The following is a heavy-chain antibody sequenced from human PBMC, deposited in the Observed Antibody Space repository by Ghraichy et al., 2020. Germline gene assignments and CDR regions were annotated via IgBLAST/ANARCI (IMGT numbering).Heavy chain of an antibody. Sequence: GGSLRLSCAASGFSFRDFYMSWVRQAPGKGLEWISYISTSGSFTTYADSVKGRFAISRDDAKNSLYLHMNSLRAEDTAVYYCARVLGGAYYGDYCYYMDVWGKGTTVTVSS. V-gene: IGHV3-11*05. J-gene: IGHJ6*03. D-gene: IGHD4-17*01. CDR3: ARVLGGAYYGDYCYYMDV. CDR1: GFSFRDFY. CDR2: ISTSGSFT.